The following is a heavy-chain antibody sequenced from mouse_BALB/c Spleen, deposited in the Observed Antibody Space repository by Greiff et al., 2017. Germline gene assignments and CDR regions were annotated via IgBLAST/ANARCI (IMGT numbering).Heavy chain of an antibody. CDR3: ARGITTRGVYAMDF. CDR1: GFTFSSYA. V-gene: IGHV5-9-4*01. Sequence: EVKLQESGGGLVKPGGSLKLSCAASGFTFSSYAMSWVRQSPEKRLEWVAEISSGGSYTYYPDTVTGRFTISRDNAKNTLYLEMSSLRSEDTAMYYFARGITTRGVYAMDFWGQGTSGTVSS. J-gene: IGHJ4*01. D-gene: IGHD2-4*01. CDR2: ISSGGSYT.